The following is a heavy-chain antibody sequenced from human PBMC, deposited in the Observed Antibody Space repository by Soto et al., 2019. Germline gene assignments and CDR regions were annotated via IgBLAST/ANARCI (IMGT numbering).Heavy chain of an antibody. J-gene: IGHJ3*02. CDR3: ARRDDSEAFDI. Sequence: EVQLVESGGGLFQPGGSLRISCAGSGLSVSWEYISWVRQPPWKGLEWVSIIYRGGGTYYADSAKGRCIIYRDASKNMVFIQVNNLRAEDTAIYYCARRDDSEAFDIWGQGTTVTVSS. CDR1: GLSVSWEY. D-gene: IGHD5-18*01. V-gene: IGHV3-53*01. CDR2: IYRGGGT.